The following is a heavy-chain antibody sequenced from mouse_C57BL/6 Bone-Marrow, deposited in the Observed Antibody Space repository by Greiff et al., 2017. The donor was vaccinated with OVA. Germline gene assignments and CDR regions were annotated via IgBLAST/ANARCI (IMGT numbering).Heavy chain of an antibody. CDR2: IYPRSGNT. CDR1: GYTFTSYG. J-gene: IGHJ2*01. Sequence: LQESGAELARPGASVKLSCKASGYTFTSYGISWVKQRTGQGLEWIGEIYPRSGNTYYNEKFKGKATLTADKSSSTAYMELRSLTSEDSAVYFCAREDALYFDYWGQGTTLTVSS. V-gene: IGHV1-81*01. CDR3: AREDALYFDY.